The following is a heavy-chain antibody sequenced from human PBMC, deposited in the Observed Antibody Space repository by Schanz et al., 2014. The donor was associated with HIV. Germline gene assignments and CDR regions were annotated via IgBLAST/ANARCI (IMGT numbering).Heavy chain of an antibody. CDR3: ARDNHQSYGMDV. CDR1: GFTFSNYG. V-gene: IGHV3-21*02. Sequence: VQLVESGGGVVQPGRSLRLSCVASGFTFSNYGMHWVRQAPGKGLEWVSCIGDSDSYIYYADSVKGRFTISRDDAKNSLYLQMNSLRAEDTAVYYCARDNHQSYGMDVWGQGTTVTVSS. CDR2: IGDSDSYI. J-gene: IGHJ6*02.